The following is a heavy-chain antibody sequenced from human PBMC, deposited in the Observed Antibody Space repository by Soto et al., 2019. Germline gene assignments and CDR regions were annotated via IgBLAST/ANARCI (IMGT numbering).Heavy chain of an antibody. CDR2: ISRNSGSI. Sequence: PGGSLRLSCAASGFTFDDYAMHWVRQAPGKGLEWVSGISRNSGSIGYADSVKGRFTISRDNAKNSLYLQMNSLRAEDTALYYCAKDDPYCSSTSCYAPGYAFDIWGQGTMVTVS. CDR3: AKDDPYCSSTSCYAPGYAFDI. J-gene: IGHJ3*02. D-gene: IGHD2-2*01. V-gene: IGHV3-9*01. CDR1: GFTFDDYA.